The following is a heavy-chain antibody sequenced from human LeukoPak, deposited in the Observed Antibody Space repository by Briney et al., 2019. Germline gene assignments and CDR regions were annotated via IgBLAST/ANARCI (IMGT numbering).Heavy chain of an antibody. Sequence: SETLSLTCTVSGGSMSSYYWSWIRQPPGKGVEWIGYIYYSGSTKYNPSLRSRVTISVDTSKNQFSLKLSSVTAADTAVYYCARERRGPSYFDYWGQGTLVTVSS. CDR3: ARERRGPSYFDY. V-gene: IGHV4-59*01. CDR2: IYYSGST. J-gene: IGHJ4*02. CDR1: GGSMSSYY.